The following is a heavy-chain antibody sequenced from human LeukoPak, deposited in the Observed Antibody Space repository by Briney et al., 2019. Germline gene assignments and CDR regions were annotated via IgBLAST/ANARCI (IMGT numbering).Heavy chain of an antibody. J-gene: IGHJ4*02. CDR2: ISGSGVST. CDR3: AKIGPEGYCSSTSCYRSFFDY. Sequence: GGSLRLSCAASGFTFSSYAMSWVRQAPGKGLEWVSAISGSGVSTYYADSVKGRFTISRDKSKNTLYLQMNSLRAEDTAVYYCAKIGPEGYCSSTSCYRSFFDYWGQGTLVTVSS. D-gene: IGHD2-2*02. CDR1: GFTFSSYA. V-gene: IGHV3-23*01.